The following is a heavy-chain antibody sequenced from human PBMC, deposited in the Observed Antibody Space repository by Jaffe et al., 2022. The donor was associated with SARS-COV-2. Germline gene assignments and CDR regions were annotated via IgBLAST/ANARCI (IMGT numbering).Heavy chain of an antibody. D-gene: IGHD3-3*01. V-gene: IGHV3-23*01. CDR3: AKDSVTYYDFWSGTGYYYYGMDV. J-gene: IGHJ6*02. Sequence: EVQLLESGGGLVQPGGSLRLSCAASGFTFSSYAMSWVRQAPGKGLEWVSAISGSGGSTYYADSVKGRFTISRDNSKNTLYLQMNSLRAEDTAVYYCAKDSVTYYDFWSGTGYYYYGMDVWGQGTTVTVSS. CDR1: GFTFSSYA. CDR2: ISGSGGST.